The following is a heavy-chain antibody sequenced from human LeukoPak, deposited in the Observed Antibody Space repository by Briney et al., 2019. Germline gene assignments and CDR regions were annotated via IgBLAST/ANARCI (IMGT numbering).Heavy chain of an antibody. CDR2: IYPGDSDT. CDR1: GYSFTSYW. V-gene: IGHV5-51*01. Sequence: GESLKISCKGSGYSFTSYWIGWVRQMPGKGLEWMAIIYPGDSDTRYSPSFQGQVTISADKSINTAYLQWSSLKASDTAMYYCARHRDGYTDRVDYWGQGTLVTVSS. J-gene: IGHJ4*02. D-gene: IGHD5-24*01. CDR3: ARHRDGYTDRVDY.